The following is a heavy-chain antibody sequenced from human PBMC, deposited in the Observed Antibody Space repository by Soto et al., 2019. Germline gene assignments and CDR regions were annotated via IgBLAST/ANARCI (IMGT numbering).Heavy chain of an antibody. CDR2: ISGSGGST. CDR1: GFTFSSYA. Sequence: GGSLRLSCAASGFTFSSYAMSWVRQAPGKGLEWVSAISGSGGSTYYADSVKGRFTISRDNSKNTLYLQMNSLRAEDTAVYYCAKPAYYYGSGSLTHFDYWGQGTLVTVSS. V-gene: IGHV3-23*01. CDR3: AKPAYYYGSGSLTHFDY. J-gene: IGHJ4*02. D-gene: IGHD3-10*01.